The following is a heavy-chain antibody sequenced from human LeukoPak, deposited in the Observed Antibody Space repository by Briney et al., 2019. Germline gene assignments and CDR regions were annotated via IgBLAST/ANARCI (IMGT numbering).Heavy chain of an antibody. D-gene: IGHD5-18*01. Sequence: HSGGSLRLSCAASGFTFSSYAMSWVRQAPGKGLEWVSAISGSGGSTYYADSVKGRFTISRDNSKNTLYLQMNSLRAEDTAVYYCAKDQTIIQLWPYFDYWGQGTLVTVSS. CDR3: AKDQTIIQLWPYFDY. V-gene: IGHV3-23*01. CDR2: ISGSGGST. J-gene: IGHJ4*02. CDR1: GFTFSSYA.